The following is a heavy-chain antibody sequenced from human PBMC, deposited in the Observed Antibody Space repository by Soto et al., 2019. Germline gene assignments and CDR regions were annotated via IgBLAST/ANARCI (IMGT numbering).Heavy chain of an antibody. Sequence: GESLKISCAASGFTFSSYGMHWVRQAPGKGLEWVAVISYDGSNKYYADSVKGRFTISRDNSKNTLYLQMNSLRAEDTAVYYCAKDFGDYYYYYMDVWGKGTTVTVSS. V-gene: IGHV3-30*18. CDR1: GFTFSSYG. CDR3: AKDFGDYYYYYMDV. D-gene: IGHD3-10*01. J-gene: IGHJ6*03. CDR2: ISYDGSNK.